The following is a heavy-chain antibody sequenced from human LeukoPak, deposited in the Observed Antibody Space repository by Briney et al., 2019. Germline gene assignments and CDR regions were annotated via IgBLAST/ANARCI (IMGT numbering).Heavy chain of an antibody. D-gene: IGHD6-19*01. Sequence: GASVKVSCKASGYTFTGYYMHWVRQAPGQGLELMGWINPNSGGTNYAQKFQGRVTMTRDTSISTAYMELSRLRSDDTAVYYCARVYSSGWENDAFDIWGQGTMVTVSS. CDR3: ARVYSSGWENDAFDI. V-gene: IGHV1-2*02. CDR2: INPNSGGT. CDR1: GYTFTGYY. J-gene: IGHJ3*02.